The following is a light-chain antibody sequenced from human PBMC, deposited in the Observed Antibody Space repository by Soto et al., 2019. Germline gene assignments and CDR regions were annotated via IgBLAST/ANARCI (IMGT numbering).Light chain of an antibody. V-gene: IGKV3-15*01. CDR3: HHYNNWPHT. CDR1: QSVASN. Sequence: DIVRTQSPATLSVSPGERATLSCRASQSVASNLAWYQQRPGQAPRLLIYGASTRATGVPVRFSGSGSGTEFTRTISSLQSEEVAVYYCHHYNNWPHTFGGGTKVEIK. J-gene: IGKJ4*01. CDR2: GAS.